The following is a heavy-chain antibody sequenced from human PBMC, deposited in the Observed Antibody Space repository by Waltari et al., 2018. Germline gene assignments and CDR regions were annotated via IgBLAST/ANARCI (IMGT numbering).Heavy chain of an antibody. Sequence: QVQLKESGPGLVKPSETLSLTCVVFNDSITSNNWWSWVRQSPRKGLEWIGDVYHTGSTNDSPSLKSRVTISIDKSKNEFSLNLKSVTAADTAIYYCARRALQYYFEYWGQGILVTVSS. CDR1: NDSITSNNW. J-gene: IGHJ4*01. CDR3: ARRALQYYFEY. V-gene: IGHV4-4*02. D-gene: IGHD4-4*01. CDR2: VYHTGST.